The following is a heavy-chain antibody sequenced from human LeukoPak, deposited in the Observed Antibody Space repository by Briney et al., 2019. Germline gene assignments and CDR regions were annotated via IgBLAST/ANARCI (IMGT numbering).Heavy chain of an antibody. CDR2: IYYSGST. Sequence: PSETLSLTCTVSGNSISSSSYYWGWIRQPPGKGLEWIGNIYYSGSTYYNPSLKSRVTISVDTSKNQFSLKLSSLTAADTAVYYCARRGSVAAHFDLWGRGTLVTVSS. CDR3: ARRGSVAAHFDL. V-gene: IGHV4-39*01. CDR1: GNSISSSSYY. J-gene: IGHJ2*01. D-gene: IGHD6-6*01.